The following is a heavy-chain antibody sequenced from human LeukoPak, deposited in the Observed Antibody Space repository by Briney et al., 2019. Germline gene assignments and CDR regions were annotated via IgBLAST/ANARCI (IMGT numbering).Heavy chain of an antibody. J-gene: IGHJ4*02. V-gene: IGHV1-18*01. CDR2: ISTYNGNR. Sequence: GASVKVSCKASGYTFSAYGFSWVRQAPGQGLEWMGWISTYNGNRNYAQKFQGRVTMTTDTSTSTAYMELRSLRSGDTAMYYCVRSDNSGYYPRTLDYWGQGTLVTVSS. CDR1: GYTFSAYG. D-gene: IGHD3-22*01. CDR3: VRSDNSGYYPRTLDY.